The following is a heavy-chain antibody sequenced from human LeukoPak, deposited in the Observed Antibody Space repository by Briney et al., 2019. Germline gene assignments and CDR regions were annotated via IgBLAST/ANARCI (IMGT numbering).Heavy chain of an antibody. CDR1: GGTFSSYA. Sequence: ASVKVSCKASGGTFSSYAISWVRQAPGQGLEWMGRINPNSGGTNYAQKFQGRVTMTWDTSISTAYMELSRLRSDDTAVYYCARADYGDYVEGFDYWGQGTLVTVSS. J-gene: IGHJ4*02. CDR3: ARADYGDYVEGFDY. CDR2: INPNSGGT. V-gene: IGHV1-2*06. D-gene: IGHD4-17*01.